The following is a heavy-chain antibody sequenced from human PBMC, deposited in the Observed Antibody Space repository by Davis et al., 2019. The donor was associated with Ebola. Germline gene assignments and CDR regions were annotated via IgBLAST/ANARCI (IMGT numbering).Heavy chain of an antibody. CDR2: IIPIFGTA. V-gene: IGHV1-69*06. CDR1: GGTFSSYA. Sequence: SVKVSCKASGGTFSSYAISWVRQAPGQGLEWMGGIIPIFGTANYAQKFQGSVTITADKSTSTAYMELSSLRSEDTAVYYFAREGGELTYFGLFDYWGQGTLVTVSS. J-gene: IGHJ4*02. D-gene: IGHD3-16*01. CDR3: AREGGELTYFGLFDY.